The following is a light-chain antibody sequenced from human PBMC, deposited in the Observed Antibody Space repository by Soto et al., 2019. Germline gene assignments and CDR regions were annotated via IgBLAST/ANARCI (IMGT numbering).Light chain of an antibody. CDR1: QSISNY. CDR3: QQSYGTPLT. V-gene: IGKV1-39*01. Sequence: DIEMTQSPSSLSASVGDRVTIACRASQSISNYLNWYQHKPGKVPKLLIYAASSLQSGVPTRFSGSGSGTDFTLTISSLQPEDFATYYCQQSYGTPLTFGEGTKVEIK. CDR2: AAS. J-gene: IGKJ4*01.